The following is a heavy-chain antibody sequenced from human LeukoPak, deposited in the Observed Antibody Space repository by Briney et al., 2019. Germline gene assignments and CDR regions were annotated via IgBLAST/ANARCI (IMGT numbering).Heavy chain of an antibody. J-gene: IGHJ4*02. CDR2: IKTDGSST. CDR3: ARVGYYYDSSGYSFDY. V-gene: IGHV3-74*01. CDR1: GFTFSNYW. D-gene: IGHD3-22*01. Sequence: PGGPLRLSCAVSGFTFSNYWMHWVRQAPGKGLVWVSRIKTDGSSTRYADSVKGRFTISRDNAKNTLYLQMNSLRAEDTAVYYCARVGYYYDSSGYSFDYWGQGTLVTVSS.